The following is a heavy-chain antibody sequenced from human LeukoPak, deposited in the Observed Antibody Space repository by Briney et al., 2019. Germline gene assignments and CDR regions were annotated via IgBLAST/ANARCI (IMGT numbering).Heavy chain of an antibody. CDR3: ARVFDS. V-gene: IGHV4-39*07. CDR2: IFYTGKT. CDR1: GGSLYTSDYY. Sequence: SETLSLTCTVSGGSLYTSDYYWGWVRQPPGKGPEWIGDIFYTGKTNYNPSLKSRVSISIDTSKNQFSLKLTSVTAADTAVYCCARVFDSWGQGTLVSVSS. J-gene: IGHJ4*02.